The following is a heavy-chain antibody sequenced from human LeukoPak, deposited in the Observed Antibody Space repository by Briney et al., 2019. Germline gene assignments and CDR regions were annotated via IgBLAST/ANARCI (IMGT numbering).Heavy chain of an antibody. V-gene: IGHV4-59*08. CDR2: IYYSGIT. D-gene: IGHD3-3*01. Sequence: SETLSLTCTVSGVSISSYYWSWIRQPPGKGLEWIGYIYYSGITNYNPSLKSRDTISVDPSKNQFSLKLSSVTAADTAVYYCASSYYDFWSGYPNYYYMDVWGKGTTVTVSS. CDR1: GVSISSYY. CDR3: ASSYYDFWSGYPNYYYMDV. J-gene: IGHJ6*03.